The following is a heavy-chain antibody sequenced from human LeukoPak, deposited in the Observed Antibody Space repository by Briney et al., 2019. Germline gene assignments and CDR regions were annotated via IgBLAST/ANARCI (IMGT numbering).Heavy chain of an antibody. CDR3: AKSPTTTIYWYFDL. D-gene: IGHD1-1*01. V-gene: IGHV3-30-3*02. CDR2: ILYDGSNK. J-gene: IGHJ2*01. Sequence: GGSLRLSCAASGFTFSGYAMHWVRQAPGKGLEWVAVILYDGSNKYYADSVKGRFTISRDNAKNSLYLQMNSLRAEDTALYYCAKSPTTTIYWYFDLWGRGTLVTVSS. CDR1: GFTFSGYA.